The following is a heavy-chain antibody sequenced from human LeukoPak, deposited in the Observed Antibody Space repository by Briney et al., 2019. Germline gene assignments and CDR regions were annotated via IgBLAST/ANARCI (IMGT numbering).Heavy chain of an antibody. CDR2: ISAYNGNT. Sequence: ASVKVSCKASGYTFTSYGISWVRRAPGQGLEWMGWISAYNGNTNYAQKLQGRVTMTTDTSTSTAYMELRSLRSDDTAVYYCARHYDFWSGYLAFDYWGQGTLVTVSS. D-gene: IGHD3-3*01. CDR3: ARHYDFWSGYLAFDY. J-gene: IGHJ4*02. V-gene: IGHV1-18*01. CDR1: GYTFTSYG.